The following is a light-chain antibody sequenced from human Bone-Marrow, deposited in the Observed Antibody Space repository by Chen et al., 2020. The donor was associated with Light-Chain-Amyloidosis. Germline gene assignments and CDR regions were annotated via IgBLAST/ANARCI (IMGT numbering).Light chain of an antibody. CDR2: DDD. CDR1: SGSIATNY. CDR3: QSYQGSSQGV. J-gene: IGLJ3*02. Sequence: NFMLTQPHSVSESQGKTVIISCTRSSGSIATNYVQWYQPRPGSSPTTVIYDDDQRPSGVPDRFSGSIDRSSNSASLTLSGLKTEDEADYYCQSYQGSSQGVFGGGTKLTVL. V-gene: IGLV6-57*01.